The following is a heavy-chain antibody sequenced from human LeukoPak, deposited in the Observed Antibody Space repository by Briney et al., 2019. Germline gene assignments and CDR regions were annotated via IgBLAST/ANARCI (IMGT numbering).Heavy chain of an antibody. CDR3: ARSIGGYYFDY. Sequence: QAGGSLRLSCAASGFIFSSYWMSWVRQAPGKGLEWVANIKQDGSEKYYVDSVKGRFTISRDNAKNSLYLQMNSLRAEDTAVYYCARSIGGYYFDYWGQGTLVTVSS. CDR1: GFIFSSYW. V-gene: IGHV3-7*02. J-gene: IGHJ4*02. CDR2: IKQDGSEK. D-gene: IGHD1-26*01.